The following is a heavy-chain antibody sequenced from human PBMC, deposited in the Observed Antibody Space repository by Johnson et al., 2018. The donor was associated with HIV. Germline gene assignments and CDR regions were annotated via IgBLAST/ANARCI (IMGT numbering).Heavy chain of an antibody. Sequence: VQLVESGGGLVKPGGSLRLSCAASGFTFNDHYMSWIRQAPGKGLEWVANIKQDGSEKYYVDSVKGRFTISRDNAKNSLYLQMNSLRAEDTAVYYCAKARAAAGTSDAFDIWGQGTMVTVSS. J-gene: IGHJ3*02. D-gene: IGHD6-13*01. CDR2: IKQDGSEK. CDR1: GFTFNDHY. V-gene: IGHV3-7*01. CDR3: AKARAAAGTSDAFDI.